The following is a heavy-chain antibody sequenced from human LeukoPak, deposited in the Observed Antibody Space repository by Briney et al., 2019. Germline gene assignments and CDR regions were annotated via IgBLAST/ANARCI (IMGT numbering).Heavy chain of an antibody. CDR2: IYYSAST. D-gene: IGHD2-2*01. V-gene: IGHV4-59*08. CDR3: ASPRVRAQYQPAASYYMVV. J-gene: IGHJ6*03. Sequence: SWTLSLTCTVSRGSIIRYFWSWIRHPPGKGLEGLGSIYYSASTNYNPSLKSRVTISQDTAKNHFSLKRRSVTAADTAVYYCASPRVRAQYQPAASYYMVVWGKGTTVTVSS. CDR1: RGSIIRYF.